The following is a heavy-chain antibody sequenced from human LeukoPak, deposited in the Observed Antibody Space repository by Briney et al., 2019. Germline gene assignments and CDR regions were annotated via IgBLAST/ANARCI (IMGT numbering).Heavy chain of an antibody. CDR3: ARGSIAAVGPGDF. CDR2: FYTSGST. Sequence: SETLSLTCPVSGGSITTFYWSWIRQPAGKGLEWLGRFYTSGSTNYNPSLKSRVTMSLDASKNQFSLRLRSVTAADTAVYYCARGSIAAVGPGDFWGQGTLVTVSS. J-gene: IGHJ4*02. D-gene: IGHD6-13*01. CDR1: GGSITTFY. V-gene: IGHV4-4*07.